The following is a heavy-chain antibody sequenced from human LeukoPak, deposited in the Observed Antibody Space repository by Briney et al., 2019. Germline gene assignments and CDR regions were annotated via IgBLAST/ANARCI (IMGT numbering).Heavy chain of an antibody. D-gene: IGHD3-16*01. V-gene: IGHV1-69*04. J-gene: IGHJ4*02. Sequence: ASVKVSCKASGYTFTDYYMNWVRQAPGQGLEWMGRIIPILGIANYAQKFQGRVTITADKSTSTAYMELSSLRSEDTAVYYCAREPALYDYVWGSSQYYFDYWGQGTLVTVSS. CDR3: AREPALYDYVWGSSQYYFDY. CDR2: IIPILGIA. CDR1: GYTFTDYY.